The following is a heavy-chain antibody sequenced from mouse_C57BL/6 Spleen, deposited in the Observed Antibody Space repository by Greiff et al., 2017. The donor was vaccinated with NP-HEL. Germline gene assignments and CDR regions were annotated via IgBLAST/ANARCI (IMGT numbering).Heavy chain of an antibody. CDR3: ARDYFDY. J-gene: IGHJ2*01. Sequence: VQLQQPGAELVRPGSSVKLSCKASGYTFTSYWMHWVKQRPIQGLEWIGNIDPSDSETHYNQKFKDKATLTVDQSSSTAYMQRSSLTSEDSAVYYCARDYFDYWGQGTTLTVSS. CDR2: IDPSDSET. CDR1: GYTFTSYW. V-gene: IGHV1-52*01.